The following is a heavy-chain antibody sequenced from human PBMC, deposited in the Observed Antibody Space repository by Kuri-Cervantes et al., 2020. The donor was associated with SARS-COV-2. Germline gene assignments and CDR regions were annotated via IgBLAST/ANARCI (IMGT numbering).Heavy chain of an antibody. Sequence: ASVKVSCKASGYTFTSYAMHWVRQAPGQRLEWMGWINAGNGNTKYSQKFQGRVTITRDTSASTAYMELSSLRSEDTALYYCARGSITGTTGGYYFYEAMDVWGQGTTVTVSS. CDR1: GYTFTSYA. J-gene: IGHJ6*02. D-gene: IGHD1-7*01. CDR2: INAGNGNT. CDR3: ARGSITGTTGGYYFYEAMDV. V-gene: IGHV1-3*01.